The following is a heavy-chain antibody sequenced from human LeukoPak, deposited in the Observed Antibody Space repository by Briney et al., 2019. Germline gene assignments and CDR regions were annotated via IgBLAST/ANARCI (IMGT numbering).Heavy chain of an antibody. V-gene: IGHV1-69*06. D-gene: IGHD2-2*01. CDR3: AREGCSSTSCYLIGFRNWFDP. CDR1: GGTFSSYA. Sequence: SVKVSCKASGGTFSSYAFSWVRQAPGQGLEWMGGIIPIFGTANYAQKFQGRVTITADKSTSTAYMELSSLRSEDTAVYYCAREGCSSTSCYLIGFRNWFDPWGQGTLVTVSS. CDR2: IIPIFGTA. J-gene: IGHJ5*02.